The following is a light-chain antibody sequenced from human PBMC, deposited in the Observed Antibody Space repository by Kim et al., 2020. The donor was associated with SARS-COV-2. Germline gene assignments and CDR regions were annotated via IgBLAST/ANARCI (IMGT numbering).Light chain of an antibody. CDR1: KLGDKY. CDR3: QAWDSSTAV. CDR2: QDS. Sequence: SLSPGQTASITCSGDKLGDKYACWYQQKPGQSPVLVTYQDSKRPSGIPERFSGSNSGNTATLTISGTQAMDEADYYCQAWDSSTAVFGGGTKVTVL. J-gene: IGLJ2*01. V-gene: IGLV3-1*01.